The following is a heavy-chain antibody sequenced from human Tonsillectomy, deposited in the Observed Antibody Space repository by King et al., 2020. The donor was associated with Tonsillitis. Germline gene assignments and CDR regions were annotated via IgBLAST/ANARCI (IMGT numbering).Heavy chain of an antibody. Sequence: VQLLESGGGLVQPGGSLRLSCAASGFTFSSYAMSWVRQAPGKGLEWVSAISGSGGSTYYADSVKGRFTISRDNSKNTLNLQMNSLRAEDTAAYYCAKDVRVGGYYGSGSYADYWGQGTLGTVSS. J-gene: IGHJ4*02. CDR2: ISGSGGST. CDR1: GFTFSSYA. D-gene: IGHD3-10*01. V-gene: IGHV3-23*01. CDR3: AKDVRVGGYYGSGSYADY.